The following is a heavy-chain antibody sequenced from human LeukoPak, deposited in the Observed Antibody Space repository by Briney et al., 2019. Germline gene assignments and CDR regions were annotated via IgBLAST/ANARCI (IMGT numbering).Heavy chain of an antibody. CDR2: IYHSGST. CDR1: GGSISSRSYY. Sequence: PSQTLSLTCTVSGGSISSRSYYWGWIRQPPGKGLEWIGYIYHSGSTYYNPSLRSRVTISVDRSKNQFSLKLSSVTAADAAVYYCARLLSYYYYMDVWGKGTTVTVSS. V-gene: IGHV4-30-2*01. CDR3: ARLLSYYYYMDV. J-gene: IGHJ6*03.